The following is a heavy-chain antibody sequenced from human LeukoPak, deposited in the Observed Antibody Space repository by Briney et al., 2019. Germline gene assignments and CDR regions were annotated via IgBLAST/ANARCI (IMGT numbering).Heavy chain of an antibody. CDR2: VSAYADNT. D-gene: IGHD2-15*01. J-gene: IGHJ4*02. CDR1: GYTFTSYY. Sequence: ASVKVSCKASGYTFTSYYMHWVRQAPGQGLEWMGWVSAYADNTNYVQKFQGRVTMTTDTSTNTAYMELRSLRSGDTAVYYCARDCIGCHGFDYWGQGTLVTVSS. CDR3: ARDCIGCHGFDY. V-gene: IGHV1-18*04.